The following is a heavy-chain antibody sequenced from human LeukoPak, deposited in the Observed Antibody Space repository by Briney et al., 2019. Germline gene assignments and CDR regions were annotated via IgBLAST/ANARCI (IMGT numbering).Heavy chain of an antibody. CDR3: ARGYDSSGYWMPN. CDR2: IWYDGSNK. V-gene: IGHV3-33*01. CDR1: GFTFSSYG. Sequence: PGGSLRLSCAASGFTFSSYGMHWVRQAPGKGLEWVAVIWYDGSNKYYADSVKSRFTISRDNSKNTLYLQMNSLRAEDTAVYYCARGYDSSGYWMPNWGQGTLVTVSS. J-gene: IGHJ4*02. D-gene: IGHD3-22*01.